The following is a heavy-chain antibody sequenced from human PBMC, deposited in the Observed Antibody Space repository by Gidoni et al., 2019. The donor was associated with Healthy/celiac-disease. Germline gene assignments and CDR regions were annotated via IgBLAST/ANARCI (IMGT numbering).Heavy chain of an antibody. CDR1: GGSISSYY. CDR2: IYYSGST. Sequence: QVQLQESGPGLVKSSETLYLTCTVSGGSISSYYWSWIRQPPGKGLEWIGYIYYSGSTNYNPSIKSRVTISVDTSKNQFSLKLSSVTAADTAVYYCARGYDFWSANWFDPWGQGTLVTVSS. CDR3: ARGYDFWSANWFDP. J-gene: IGHJ5*02. D-gene: IGHD3-3*01. V-gene: IGHV4-59*01.